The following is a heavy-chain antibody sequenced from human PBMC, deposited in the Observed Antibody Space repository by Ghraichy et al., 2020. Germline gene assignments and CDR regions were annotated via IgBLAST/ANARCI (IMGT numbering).Heavy chain of an antibody. CDR1: GFTFSSYG. V-gene: IGHV3-30*18. CDR2: ISYDGSNK. CDR3: ANDDYEY. J-gene: IGHJ4*02. Sequence: GGSLRLSCAASGFTFSSYGMHWVRQAPGKGLEWVAVISYDGSNKYYADSVKGRFTISRDNSKNTLYLQMNSLRAEDTAVYYCANDDYEYWGQGTLVTVSS. D-gene: IGHD4-17*01.